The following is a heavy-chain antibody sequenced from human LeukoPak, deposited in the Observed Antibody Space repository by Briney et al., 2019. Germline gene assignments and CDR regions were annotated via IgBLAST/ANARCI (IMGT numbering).Heavy chain of an antibody. CDR3: ARALYGDYGIFDY. CDR2: IYSGGST. V-gene: IGHV3-53*01. Sequence: GGSLRLSCAASGFTVSSNYMTWVREAPGKGLEGATVIYSGGSTYYADSVKGRFTISRDDSKNTLYLQMNSLRAEDTAVYYCARALYGDYGIFDYWGQGTLVSVSS. CDR1: GFTVSSNY. J-gene: IGHJ4*02. D-gene: IGHD4-17*01.